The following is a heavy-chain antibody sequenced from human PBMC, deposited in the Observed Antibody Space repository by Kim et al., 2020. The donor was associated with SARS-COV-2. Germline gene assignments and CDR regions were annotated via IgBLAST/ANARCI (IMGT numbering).Heavy chain of an antibody. CDR1: GFSLNTSGMC. CDR2: IDWAEDK. CDR3: ARSGSLYHDGSGSSYFIDAVDI. V-gene: IGHV2-70*01. J-gene: IGHJ3*02. Sequence: SGPTLVNPTQTLTLTCTFSGFSLNTSGMCVNWIRQPPGKALEWLALIDWAEDKYYSTSLKTRLSVSKEPSKNQVVLTMTNMDPVDTATYYCARSGSLYHDGSGSSYFIDAVDIWGQGTSVTGSS. D-gene: IGHD6-6*01.